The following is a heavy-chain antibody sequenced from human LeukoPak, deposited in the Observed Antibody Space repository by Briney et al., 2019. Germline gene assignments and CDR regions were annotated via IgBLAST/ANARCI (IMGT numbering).Heavy chain of an antibody. CDR3: ARDLAGHYYGSGSSFDY. CDR2: IMEDGSEK. J-gene: IGHJ4*02. CDR1: GFTFSSYW. Sequence: GESLRLSCAASGFTFSSYWMSWVRQAPGKGLEWVANIMEDGSEKYYVDSVKGQFTISRDNAKNSLFLQMDSLRAEDTAVYYCARDLAGHYYGSGSSFDYWGQGTLVTVSS. V-gene: IGHV3-7*01. D-gene: IGHD3-10*01.